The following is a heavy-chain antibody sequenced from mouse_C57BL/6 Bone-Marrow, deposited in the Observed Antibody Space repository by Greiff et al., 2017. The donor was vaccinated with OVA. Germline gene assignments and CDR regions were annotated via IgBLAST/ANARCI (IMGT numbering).Heavy chain of an antibody. CDR1: GYTFTSYW. V-gene: IGHV1-74*01. CDR3: SMGYCGSRYYAMDY. CDR2: IHPSDSDT. D-gene: IGHD1-1*01. Sequence: QVQLQQPGAELVKPGASVKVSCKASGYTFTSYWMHWVKQRPGQGLEWIGRIHPSDSDTNYNQKFKGKATLTVDKSSSTAYMQLSSLTSEDSAVYYCSMGYCGSRYYAMDYWGQGTSVTVSS. J-gene: IGHJ4*01.